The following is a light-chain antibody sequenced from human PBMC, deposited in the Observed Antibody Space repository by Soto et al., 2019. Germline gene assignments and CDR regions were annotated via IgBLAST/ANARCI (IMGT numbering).Light chain of an antibody. V-gene: IGKV3-15*01. CDR3: QQYNNWPQT. CDR2: GAS. CDR1: QSVSSN. Sequence: ELVMTQSPATLSVSPGERATLSCRASQSVSSNLAWYQQKPGQAPRLLIYGASTRATGIPARFSGSGSGTEFTLIISSLQSEDFAVYYCQQYNNWPQTFGQGTKV. J-gene: IGKJ1*01.